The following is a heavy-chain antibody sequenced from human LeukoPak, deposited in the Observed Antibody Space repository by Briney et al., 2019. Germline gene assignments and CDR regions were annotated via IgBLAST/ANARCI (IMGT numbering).Heavy chain of an antibody. Sequence: GGSLRLSRAASGFTFSAYSMNWVRQAPGKGLEWVSYISSSSSSIYYADSVKGRFTISRDNAKNSLYLQMNSLRAEDTAVYYCARDPVGWELPTSYYYYYMDVWGKGTTVTVSS. V-gene: IGHV3-48*01. CDR3: ARDPVGWELPTSYYYYYMDV. CDR2: ISSSSSSI. CDR1: GFTFSAYS. D-gene: IGHD1-26*01. J-gene: IGHJ6*03.